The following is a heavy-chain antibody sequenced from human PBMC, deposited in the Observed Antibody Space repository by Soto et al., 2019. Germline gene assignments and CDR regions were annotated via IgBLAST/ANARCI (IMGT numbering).Heavy chain of an antibody. CDR1: GYSFTSYW. V-gene: IGHV5-10-1*01. J-gene: IGHJ4*02. D-gene: IGHD1-26*01. CDR2: IDPSDSYT. Sequence: GESLKISCKGSGYSFTSYWISWVRQMPGKGLEWMGRIDPSDSYTNYSPSFQGHVTISADKSISTAYLQWSSLKASDTAMYYCSGHGCCRGGTTIVIDYWGQGTLVTV. CDR3: SGHGCCRGGTTIVIDY.